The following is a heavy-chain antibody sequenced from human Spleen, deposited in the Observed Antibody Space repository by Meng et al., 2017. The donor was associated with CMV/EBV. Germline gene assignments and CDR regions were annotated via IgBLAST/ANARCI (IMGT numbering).Heavy chain of an antibody. CDR2: IIPIFGTA. CDR1: GGTFSSYA. J-gene: IGHJ6*02. D-gene: IGHD1-26*01. V-gene: IGHV1-69*05. CDR3: ARGEHEGDSGSYYRRYYYGMDV. Sequence: SVKVSCKASGGTFSSYAISWVRQAPGQGLEWMGGIIPIFGTANYAQKFQGRVTITTDESTTTAYMELSNLRSEDTAVYYCARGEHEGDSGSYYRRYYYGMDVWGQGTTVTVSS.